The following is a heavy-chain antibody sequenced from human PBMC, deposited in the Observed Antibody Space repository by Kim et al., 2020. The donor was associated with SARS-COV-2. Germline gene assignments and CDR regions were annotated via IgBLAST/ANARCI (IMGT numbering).Heavy chain of an antibody. CDR3: AKERLNKDWWMEPVD. CDR2: IGGNGGGT. Sequence: GGSLRLSCAASGFTFSSYAMSWVRQAPGKGLEWLSDIGGNGGGTFYADSVKGRFTISRDNSKNTLYLQMNSLRAEDTAVYYCAKERLNKDWWMEPVDWGQGTLVTVSS. V-gene: IGHV3-23*01. CDR1: GFTFSSYA. D-gene: IGHD2-8*02. J-gene: IGHJ4*02.